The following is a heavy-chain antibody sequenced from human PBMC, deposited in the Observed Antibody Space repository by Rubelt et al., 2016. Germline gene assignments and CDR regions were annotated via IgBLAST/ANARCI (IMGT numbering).Heavy chain of an antibody. J-gene: IGHJ6*02. CDR2: IKSKTDGGTT. CDR3: TTVFGSSWYDYYYYYGMDV. D-gene: IGHD6-13*01. Sequence: EVQLVESGGGLVKPGGSLRLSCAASGFTFSNAWMNWVRQAPGKGLEWVGRIKSKTDGGTTDYAPPVKGRFPLYRNYSKNTLYLQMNSLKTEDTAVYYCTTVFGSSWYDYYYYYGMDVWGQGTTVTVSS. V-gene: IGHV3-15*07. CDR1: GFTFSNAW.